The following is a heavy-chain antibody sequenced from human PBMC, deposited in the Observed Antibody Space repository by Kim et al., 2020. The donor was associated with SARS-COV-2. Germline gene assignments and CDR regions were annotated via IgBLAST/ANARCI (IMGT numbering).Heavy chain of an antibody. Sequence: SRVTISVDTSKNQFSLKLSSVTAADTAVYYCARLSLVYYDGSDYFSWFDPWGQGTLVTVSS. V-gene: IGHV4-39*01. CDR3: ARLSLVYYDGSDYFSWFDP. D-gene: IGHD3-22*01. J-gene: IGHJ5*02.